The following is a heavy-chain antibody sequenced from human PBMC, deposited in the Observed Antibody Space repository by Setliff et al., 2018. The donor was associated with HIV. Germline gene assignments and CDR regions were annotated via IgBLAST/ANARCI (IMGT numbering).Heavy chain of an antibody. CDR2: ISSDDDTK. V-gene: IGHV3-11*04. J-gene: IGHJ4*02. D-gene: IGHD2-15*01. CDR1: GFIFDDYY. Sequence: GGSLRLSCAASGFIFDDYYMSWIRQAPGKGLEWISYISSDDDTKYYADSVEGRFTISRDNTKKSLHLQMNSLRVEDTAVYYCARDDWTCSDGTCFPITFDYWGQGTLVTVSS. CDR3: ARDDWTCSDGTCFPITFDY.